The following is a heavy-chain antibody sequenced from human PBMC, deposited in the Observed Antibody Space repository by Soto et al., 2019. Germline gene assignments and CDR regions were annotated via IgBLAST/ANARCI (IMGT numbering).Heavy chain of an antibody. D-gene: IGHD6-13*01. V-gene: IGHV3-23*01. CDR1: GFTFSSYA. Sequence: PVGSLRLSCAASGFTFSSYAMSWVRQAPGKGLEWVSAISGSGGSTYYADSVKGRFTISRDNSKNTLYLQMNSLRAEDTAVYYCAKEESSWSVSPEDYGKDVWGQGTTVTVSS. CDR2: ISGSGGST. J-gene: IGHJ6*02. CDR3: AKEESSWSVSPEDYGKDV.